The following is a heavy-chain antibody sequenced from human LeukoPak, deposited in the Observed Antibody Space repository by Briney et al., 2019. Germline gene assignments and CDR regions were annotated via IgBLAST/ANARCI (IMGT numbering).Heavy chain of an antibody. V-gene: IGHV4-34*01. J-gene: IGHJ5*02. CDR3: ARQPIT. Sequence: SETLSLTCAVYGGSFSGYYWSWIRQPPGKGLEWIGEIYHSGSANYNPSLKSRVTISVDKSKNQFSPKLSSVTAADTAVYYCARQPITWGQGTLVTVSS. CDR1: GGSFSGYY. CDR2: IYHSGSA.